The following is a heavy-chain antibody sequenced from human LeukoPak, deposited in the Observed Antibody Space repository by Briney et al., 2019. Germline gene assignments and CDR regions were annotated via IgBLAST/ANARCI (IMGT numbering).Heavy chain of an antibody. D-gene: IGHD3-9*01. Sequence: SETLSLTCTVSGGSISSGSYYWSWIRQPAGKGLEWIGRIYTSGSTNYNPPLKSRVTISVDTSKNQFSLKLSSVTAADTAVYYCARDIGLTGPSIDYWGQGTLVTVSS. J-gene: IGHJ4*02. CDR1: GGSISSGSYY. CDR3: ARDIGLTGPSIDY. V-gene: IGHV4-61*02. CDR2: IYTSGST.